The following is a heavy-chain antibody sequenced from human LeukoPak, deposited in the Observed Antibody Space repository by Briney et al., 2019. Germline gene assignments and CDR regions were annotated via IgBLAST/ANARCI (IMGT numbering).Heavy chain of an antibody. CDR2: INPSSGGT. CDR3: AKDLDYGDYLDAFDI. V-gene: IGHV1-2*02. CDR1: GYTFTDYY. D-gene: IGHD4-17*01. Sequence: ASVKVSCKASGYTFTDYYMHWVRQAPGQGLEWMGWINPSSGGTNYAQKFQGRVTVTRDTSISTAYMDLSRLRSDDTAVYYCAKDLDYGDYLDAFDIWGQGTMVTVSS. J-gene: IGHJ3*02.